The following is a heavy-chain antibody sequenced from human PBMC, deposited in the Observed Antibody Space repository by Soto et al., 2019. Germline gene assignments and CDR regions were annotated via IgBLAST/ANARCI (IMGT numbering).Heavy chain of an antibody. J-gene: IGHJ5*02. D-gene: IGHD3-10*01. CDR1: NVSIFSIER. CDR2: MCRSVST. CDR3: ARALHWGGWFGELLPSNWFDP. V-gene: IGHV4-4*02. Sequence: PTGTLDLISAITNVSIFSIERCSGAGSYPWMVLYWIGEMCRSVSTNDNPSPKSRVTISVDKSKNQFSLKLSSVTAADTAVYYCARALHWGGWFGELLPSNWFDPWGQGTLVTVSS.